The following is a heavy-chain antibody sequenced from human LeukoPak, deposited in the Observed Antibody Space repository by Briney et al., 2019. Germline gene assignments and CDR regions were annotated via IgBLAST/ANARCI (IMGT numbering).Heavy chain of an antibody. CDR1: GFTFSSYS. V-gene: IGHV3-48*01. Sequence: GGSLRLSCAASGFTFSSYSMDWVRQAPGKGLEWVSYISSSSSTIYYADSVKGRFTISRDNAKNSLYLQMNSLRAEDTAVYYCARDRTYYYDSSGATRGIDFGYWGQGTLVTVSS. CDR3: ARDRTYYYDSSGATRGIDFGY. CDR2: ISSSSSTI. D-gene: IGHD3-22*01. J-gene: IGHJ4*02.